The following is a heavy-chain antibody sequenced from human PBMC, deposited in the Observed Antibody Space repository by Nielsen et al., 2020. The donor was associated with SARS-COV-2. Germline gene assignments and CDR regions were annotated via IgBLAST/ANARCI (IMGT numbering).Heavy chain of an antibody. CDR3: TRVFGLRGVYYMDV. V-gene: IGHV1-3*01. Sequence: ASVKVSCKTSGYTFTKYAMHWVRQAPGQGLEWMGWINAGNRNTKYSQKFQGRVTITGDTSASTAYMELSNLRSEDTAVYYCTRVFGLRGVYYMDVWGKGTTVTVSS. CDR1: GYTFTKYA. D-gene: IGHD3/OR15-3a*01. J-gene: IGHJ6*03. CDR2: INAGNRNT.